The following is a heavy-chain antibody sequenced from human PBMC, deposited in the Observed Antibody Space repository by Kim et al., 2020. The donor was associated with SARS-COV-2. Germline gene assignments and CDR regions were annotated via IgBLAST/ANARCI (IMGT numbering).Heavy chain of an antibody. Sequence: GGSLRLSCAASGFTFSSYSMNWVRQAPGKGLEWVSSISSSSSYIYYADSVKGRFTISRDNAKNSLYLQMNSLRAEDTAVYYCARGYDFWSGYYLVDYYYMDVWGKGTTVTVSS. D-gene: IGHD3-3*01. J-gene: IGHJ6*03. V-gene: IGHV3-21*01. CDR2: ISSSSSYI. CDR1: GFTFSSYS. CDR3: ARGYDFWSGYYLVDYYYMDV.